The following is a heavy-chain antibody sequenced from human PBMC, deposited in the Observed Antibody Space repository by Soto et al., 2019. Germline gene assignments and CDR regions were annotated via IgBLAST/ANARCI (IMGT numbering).Heavy chain of an antibody. Sequence: DSVKVSCKASGYTFTSYAMHWVRQAPGQRLEWMGWINAGNGNTKYSQKFQGRITITRDTSASTAYMELSSLRAEDTAVYYCARGEGSFWSVYYNFVGVTEPDYGGQRTL. CDR2: INAGNGNT. CDR1: GYTFTSYA. J-gene: IGHJ4*02. CDR3: ARGEGSFWSVYYNFVGVTEPDY. V-gene: IGHV1-3*01. D-gene: IGHD3-3*01.